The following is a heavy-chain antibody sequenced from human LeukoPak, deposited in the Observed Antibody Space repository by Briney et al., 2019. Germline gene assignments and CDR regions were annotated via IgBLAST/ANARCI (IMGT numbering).Heavy chain of an antibody. J-gene: IGHJ3*02. CDR1: GGTFSSYA. D-gene: IGHD1-1*01. CDR2: IIPILGIA. Sequence: GASVTVSCKASGGTFSSYAISWVRQAPGQGLEWMGRIIPILGIANYAQKFQGRVTITADKSTSTAYMELSSLRSEDTAVYYCAIPLERGGAFDIWGQGTMVTVSS. V-gene: IGHV1-69*04. CDR3: AIPLERGGAFDI.